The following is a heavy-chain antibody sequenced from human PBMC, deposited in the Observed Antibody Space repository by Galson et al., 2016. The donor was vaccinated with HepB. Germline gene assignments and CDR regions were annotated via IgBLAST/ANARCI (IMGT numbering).Heavy chain of an antibody. CDR3: ARQVWKSYRRSPNYFDY. CDR1: NGSISSTNYY. Sequence: SETLSLTCTVSNGSISSTNYYWGWIRQPPGKGLEWIGSLYYTGTTHHNPSLRSRVTMSVDTSRNQVTLKLNSVTAADTAVSYCARQVWKSYRRSPNYFDYWGQGTLVTVSS. D-gene: IGHD3-16*01. J-gene: IGHJ4*02. CDR2: LYYTGTT. V-gene: IGHV4-39*01.